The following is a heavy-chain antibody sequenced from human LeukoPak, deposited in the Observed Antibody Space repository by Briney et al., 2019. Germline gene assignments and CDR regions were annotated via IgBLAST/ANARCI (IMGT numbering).Heavy chain of an antibody. D-gene: IGHD3-22*01. J-gene: IGHJ4*02. V-gene: IGHV3-11*05. CDR2: ISSSGSAT. CDR3: ARDLIHRSGEANY. Sequence: GGSLRLSCATSGFTFSDFYMSWIRQAPGKGLEWISYISSSGSATNYADSVKGRSTISRDNAKNSLYLQMNSLRAEDTAVYYCARDLIHRSGEANYWGRGTLVTVSS. CDR1: GFTFSDFY.